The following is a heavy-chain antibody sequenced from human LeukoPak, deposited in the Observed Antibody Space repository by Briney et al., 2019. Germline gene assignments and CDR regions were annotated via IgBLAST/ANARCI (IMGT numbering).Heavy chain of an antibody. CDR3: ATYRQVLLPFES. CDR1: GFTFSGSA. J-gene: IGHJ4*02. D-gene: IGHD2-8*02. V-gene: IGHV3-48*03. Sequence: GGSLRLSCAASGFTFSGSAMHWVRQAPGKGLEWVSYISSSGSTIYYADSVKGRFTISRDNAKNSLYLQMNSLRAEDTAIYYCATYRQVLLPFESWGQGTLVTVSS. CDR2: ISSSGSTI.